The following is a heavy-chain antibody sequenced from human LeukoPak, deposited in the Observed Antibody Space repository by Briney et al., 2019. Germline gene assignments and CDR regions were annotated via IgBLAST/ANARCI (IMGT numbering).Heavy chain of an antibody. Sequence: GGSLRLSCAASGFTVSSNYMSWVRQAPGKGLEWVSVIYSGGSTYYADSVKGRFTISRDNSKNTLYLQMNSLRAEDTAVYYCARLLPYYDFWSGYYGDDAFDIWGQGTMVTVSS. V-gene: IGHV3-53*01. CDR3: ARLLPYYDFWSGYYGDDAFDI. CDR2: IYSGGST. J-gene: IGHJ3*02. D-gene: IGHD3-3*01. CDR1: GFTVSSNY.